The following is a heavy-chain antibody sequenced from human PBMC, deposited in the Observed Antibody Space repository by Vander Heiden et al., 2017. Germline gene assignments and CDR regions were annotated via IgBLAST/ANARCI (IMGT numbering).Heavy chain of an antibody. CDR2: IGGSGGST. Sequence: EVQLLESGGGLVQPGGSLRLSWAASGFTFSGYAMSWLRQAPGKGLEWVSAIGGSGGSTYYADSVKGRFTISRDNSKNTLYLQMNSLRAEDTAVYYCANPSRGYSYGYFPDYWGQGTLVTVSS. J-gene: IGHJ4*02. D-gene: IGHD5-18*01. CDR3: ANPSRGYSYGYFPDY. V-gene: IGHV3-23*01. CDR1: GFTFSGYA.